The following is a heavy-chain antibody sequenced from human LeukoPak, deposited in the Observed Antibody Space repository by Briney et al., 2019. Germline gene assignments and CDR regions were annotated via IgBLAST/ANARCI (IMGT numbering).Heavy chain of an antibody. CDR2: INPKSGGT. D-gene: IGHD4-17*01. CDR1: GYTFTGYY. V-gene: IGHV1-2*02. CDR3: AIHDYGDQFFDY. J-gene: IGHJ4*02. Sequence: ASVTVSCKASGYTFTGYYMHWVRQAPGQGLEWMGWINPKSGGTNYAQKFQGRVTITRDTSIRTAYMELSSLRSDDTAVYYCAIHDYGDQFFDYWGQGTLVTVSS.